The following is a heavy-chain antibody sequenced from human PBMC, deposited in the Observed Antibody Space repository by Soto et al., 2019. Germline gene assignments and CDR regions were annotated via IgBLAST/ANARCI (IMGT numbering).Heavy chain of an antibody. CDR1: GYTFTGYY. CDR3: ARDGNDFWSGYYTGIKYYYYGMDV. J-gene: IGHJ6*02. V-gene: IGHV1-2*04. CDR2: INPNGGGT. Sequence: ASVKVSCKASGYTFTGYYMHWVRQAPGQGLEWMGWINPNGGGTNYAQKFQGWVTMTRDTSISTAYMELSRLRSDDTAVYYCARDGNDFWSGYYTGIKYYYYGMDVWGQGTTVTVSS. D-gene: IGHD3-3*01.